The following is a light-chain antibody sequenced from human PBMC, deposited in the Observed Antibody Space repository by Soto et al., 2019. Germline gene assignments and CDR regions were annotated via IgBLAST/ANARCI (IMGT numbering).Light chain of an antibody. CDR1: QGISNY. V-gene: IGKV1-27*01. J-gene: IGKJ1*01. CDR2: AAS. Sequence: DIQMTQSPSSLSASVGDRVTITCRASQGISNYLAWYQQTPGKVPKLLIYAASTLQSGVPSRFSGSGSGTDFTLTISSVQPEDDASQYCQKYNIAFGQGTKVDIK. CDR3: QKYNIA.